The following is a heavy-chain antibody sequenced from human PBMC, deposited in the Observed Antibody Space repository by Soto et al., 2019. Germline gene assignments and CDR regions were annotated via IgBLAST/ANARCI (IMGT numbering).Heavy chain of an antibody. CDR3: AADLRGYYDSSGYYFDY. CDR2: IVVGSGNT. V-gene: IGHV1-58*01. Sequence: SVKVSCKASGFTFTSSAVQWVRQARGQRLEWIGWIVVGSGNTNYAQKFQERVTITRDMSTSTAYMELSSLRSEDTAVYYCAADLRGYYDSSGYYFDYWGQGTLVTVPQ. CDR1: GFTFTSSA. D-gene: IGHD3-22*01. J-gene: IGHJ4*02.